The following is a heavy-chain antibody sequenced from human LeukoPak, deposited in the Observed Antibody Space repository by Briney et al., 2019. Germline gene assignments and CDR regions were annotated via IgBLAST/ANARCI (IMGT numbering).Heavy chain of an antibody. V-gene: IGHV5-51*01. CDR1: GYSFTTYW. CDR2: IYPGDSDT. Sequence: GESLKISCKGSGYSFTTYWIGWVRQMPGKGLECMGVIYPGDSDTRYSPSFRGQVTISADKSISTAYLQWSSLKASDTAMYYCARSVYYYMDVWGKGTTVTISS. J-gene: IGHJ6*03. CDR3: ARSVYYYMDV.